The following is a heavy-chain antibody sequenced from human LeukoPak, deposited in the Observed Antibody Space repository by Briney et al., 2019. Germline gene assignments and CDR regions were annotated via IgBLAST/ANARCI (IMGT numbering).Heavy chain of an antibody. CDR3: AKTQGYYYDVSGGNWFDP. V-gene: IGHV3-23*01. Sequence: GGTLRLSCAVSLFTFSRYTISWVRQAPGKGLEWASAISGSGGSTYYADSVKERITISRPNSKNKLYLQMNSRRAQDPAVYYCAKTQGYYYDVSGGNWFDPWCQGTLVTVSS. J-gene: IGHJ5*02. D-gene: IGHD3-22*01. CDR2: ISGSGGST. CDR1: LFTFSRYT.